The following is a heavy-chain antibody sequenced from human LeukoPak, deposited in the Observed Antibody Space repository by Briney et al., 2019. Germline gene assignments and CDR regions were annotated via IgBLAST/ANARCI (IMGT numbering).Heavy chain of an antibody. CDR1: GFTFSSYA. CDR3: ARKASPLVVVVAATKNFDY. V-gene: IGHV3-23*01. D-gene: IGHD2-15*01. CDR2: ISGSGGST. J-gene: IGHJ4*02. Sequence: PGGSLRLSCAASGFTFSSYAMSWVRQAPGKGLEWVSAISGSGGSTYYADSVKGRFTISRDNSKNTLYLQMNSLRAEDTAVYYCARKASPLVVVVAATKNFDYWGQGTLVTVSS.